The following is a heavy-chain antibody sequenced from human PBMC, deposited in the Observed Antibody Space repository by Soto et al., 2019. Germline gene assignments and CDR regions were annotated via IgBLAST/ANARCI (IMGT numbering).Heavy chain of an antibody. CDR3: ASGYDYIWGSYRYVDGFDI. CDR1: GSAFSGYR. CDR2: IWYDGSNK. J-gene: IGHJ3*02. D-gene: IGHD3-16*02. Sequence: PGGSERKCVVEGGSAFSGYRRIRVSQAPGKGLEWVAVIWYDGSNKYYADSVKGRFTISRDNSKNTLYLQMNSLRAEDTAVYYCASGYDYIWGSYRYVDGFDIWGQGTMVTVSS. V-gene: IGHV3-33*01.